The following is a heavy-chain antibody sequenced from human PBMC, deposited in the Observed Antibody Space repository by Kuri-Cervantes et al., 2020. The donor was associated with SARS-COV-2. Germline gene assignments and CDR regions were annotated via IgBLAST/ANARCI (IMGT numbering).Heavy chain of an antibody. D-gene: IGHD3-3*01. CDR3: ASFFQEEYAFDI. J-gene: IGHJ3*02. Sequence: GGSLRLSCAASGFTFSSYGMHWVRQAPGKGLEWVAFIRYDGSNKYYADSVKGRFTISRDNAKNSLYLQMNSLRAEDTAVYDCASFFQEEYAFDIWGQGTMVTVSS. CDR2: IRYDGSNK. CDR1: GFTFSSYG. V-gene: IGHV3-30*02.